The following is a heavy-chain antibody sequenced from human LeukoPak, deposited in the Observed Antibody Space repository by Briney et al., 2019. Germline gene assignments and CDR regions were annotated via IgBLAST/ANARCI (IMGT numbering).Heavy chain of an antibody. V-gene: IGHV3-23*01. CDR2: IPGSGGNT. D-gene: IGHD6-19*01. CDR1: GFTLSNSG. Sequence: GGSLRLSCTASGFTLSNSGMSWVRQAPGKGLEWVSGIPGSGGNTYYADSVRGRFTISRDNSKNTLYLQMNSLRAEDTAVYYCASTSGWYEPIDYWGQGTLVTVSS. J-gene: IGHJ4*02. CDR3: ASTSGWYEPIDY.